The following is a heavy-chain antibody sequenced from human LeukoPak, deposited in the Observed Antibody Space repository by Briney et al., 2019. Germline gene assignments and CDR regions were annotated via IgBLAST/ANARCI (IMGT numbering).Heavy chain of an antibody. Sequence: PGGSLRLSCAASGFTFSSYGMHWVRQAPGKGLEWVAFIRYDGSNKYYADSVRGRFTISRDNAKNSLYLQMNSLRAEDTAVYYCARDLSIRLRYFDRIFLTDYWGQGTRVTVSS. V-gene: IGHV3-30*02. D-gene: IGHD3-9*01. CDR3: ARDLSIRLRYFDRIFLTDY. CDR1: GFTFSSYG. J-gene: IGHJ4*02. CDR2: IRYDGSNK.